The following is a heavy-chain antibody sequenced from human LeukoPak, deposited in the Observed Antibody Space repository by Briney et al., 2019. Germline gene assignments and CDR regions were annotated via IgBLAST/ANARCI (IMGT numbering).Heavy chain of an antibody. CDR2: ISGSGGST. CDR1: GFTFSSYA. Sequence: GGSLRLSCAASGFTFSSYAMSWVRQAPGKGLEWVSAISGSGGSTYYADSVKGRFTISRDNSKNTLYLQTNSLRAEDTAVYYCAKGKISSRSFDYWGQGTLVTVSS. D-gene: IGHD6-13*01. V-gene: IGHV3-23*01. J-gene: IGHJ4*02. CDR3: AKGKISSRSFDY.